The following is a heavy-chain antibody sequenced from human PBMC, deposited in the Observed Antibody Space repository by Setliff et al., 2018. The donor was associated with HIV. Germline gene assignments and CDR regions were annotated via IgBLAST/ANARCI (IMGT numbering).Heavy chain of an antibody. CDR3: AEDVPATGVEIDS. Sequence: GGSLRLSCAASELTFSNYAMTWVRQAPGKGLEWVSSLSGSGGSTYYADSVKGRFTISRDNSKNTLYLRMNSLRAEDTAVYYCAEDVPATGVEIDSWGQGTLVTVSS. J-gene: IGHJ4*02. D-gene: IGHD7-27*01. CDR1: ELTFSNYA. V-gene: IGHV3-23*01. CDR2: LSGSGGST.